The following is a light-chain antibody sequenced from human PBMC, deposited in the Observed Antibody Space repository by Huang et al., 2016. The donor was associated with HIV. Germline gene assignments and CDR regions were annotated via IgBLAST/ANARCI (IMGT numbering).Light chain of an antibody. CDR1: QGINNY. CDR2: GTS. CDR3: LQYDSYPWT. J-gene: IGKJ1*01. Sequence: DIQMTQSPSAMSASLGDIVTITCRASQGINNYLAWFQQKPGKVTKRLRYGTSNLQSGVPSRFSGSGSGTEFTLTITRLQPEDFATYYCLQYDSYPWTFGEGTEVEV. V-gene: IGKV1-17*03.